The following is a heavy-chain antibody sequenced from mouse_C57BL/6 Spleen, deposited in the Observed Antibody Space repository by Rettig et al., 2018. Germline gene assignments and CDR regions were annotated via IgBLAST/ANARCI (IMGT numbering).Heavy chain of an antibody. J-gene: IGHJ2*01. CDR3: ARGRHTTVVATGGYYFDY. CDR2: INPNNGGT. Sequence: SLEWIGDINPNNGGTIYNQKFKGKATLTVDKSSSTAYMELRSLTSEDTAVYYCARGRHTTVVATGGYYFDYWGQGTTLTVSS. V-gene: IGHV1-18*01. D-gene: IGHD1-1*01.